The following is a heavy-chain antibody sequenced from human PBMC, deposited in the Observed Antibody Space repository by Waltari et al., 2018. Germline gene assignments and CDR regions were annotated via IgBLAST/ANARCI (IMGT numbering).Heavy chain of an antibody. CDR2: IYYSGST. Sequence: QVQLQESGPGLVKPSETLSLTCTVSGGSISSYYWSWIRQPPGKGLEWIGYIYYSGSTNHNPSLKGRVTISIDTSKNQFSLKLSSVTAADTAVYYCARGIVVVVAAISHGYYYYMDVWGKGTTVTVSS. V-gene: IGHV4-59*01. D-gene: IGHD2-15*01. CDR3: ARGIVVVVAAISHGYYYYMDV. CDR1: GGSISSYY. J-gene: IGHJ6*03.